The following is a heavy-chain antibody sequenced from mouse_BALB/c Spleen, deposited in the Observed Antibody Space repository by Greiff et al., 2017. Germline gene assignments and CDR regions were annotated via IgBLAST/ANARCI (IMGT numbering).Heavy chain of an antibody. CDR3: ARVLLRLRSSMDY. V-gene: IGHV5-9-4*01. CDR2: ISSGGSYT. J-gene: IGHJ4*01. CDR1: GFTFSSYA. Sequence: EVKVVESGGGLVKPGGSLKLSCAASGFTFSSYAMSWVRQSPEKRLEWVAEISSGGSYTYYPDTVTGRFTISRDNAKNTLYLEMSSLRSEDTAMYYCARVLLRLRSSMDYWGQGTSVTVSS. D-gene: IGHD1-2*01.